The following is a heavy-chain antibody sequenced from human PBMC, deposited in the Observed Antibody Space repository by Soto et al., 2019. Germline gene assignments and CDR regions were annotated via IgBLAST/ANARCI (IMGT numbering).Heavy chain of an antibody. Sequence: QVQLVQSGAEVKKPGSSVKVSCKASGGTFSTYIINWVRQAPGQGLEWMGRIIPVLGLANYAQKFQGRVTITANKSTSTAYMDLSSLRSEDTAMYYCTRGSGGGFDDWGQGTLVTVSS. CDR2: IIPVLGLA. V-gene: IGHV1-69*02. CDR3: TRGSGGGFDD. D-gene: IGHD1-26*01. CDR1: GGTFSTYI. J-gene: IGHJ4*02.